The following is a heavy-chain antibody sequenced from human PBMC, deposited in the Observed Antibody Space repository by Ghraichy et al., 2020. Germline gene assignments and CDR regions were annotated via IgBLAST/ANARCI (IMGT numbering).Heavy chain of an antibody. CDR3: ARDPGPRLDNANWFDP. Sequence: SVKVSCKASGGTFSSYAISWVRQAPGQGLEWMGGIIPIFGTANYAQKFQGRVTITADESTSTAYMELSSLRSEDTAVYYCARDPGPRLDNANWFDPWGQGTLVTVSS. J-gene: IGHJ5*02. D-gene: IGHD1-14*01. CDR1: GGTFSSYA. CDR2: IIPIFGTA. V-gene: IGHV1-69*13.